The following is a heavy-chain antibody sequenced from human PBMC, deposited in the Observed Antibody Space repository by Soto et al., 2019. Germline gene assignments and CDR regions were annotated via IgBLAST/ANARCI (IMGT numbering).Heavy chain of an antibody. D-gene: IGHD6-19*01. CDR3: AKDRPRVAVAGDYFDY. J-gene: IGHJ4*02. V-gene: IGHV3-23*01. Sequence: GGSLRLSCAASGFTFSSYAMSWVRQAPGKGLEWVSAISGSGGSTYYADSVKGRFTISRDNSKNTLYLQMNSLRAEDTAVYYCAKDRPRVAVAGDYFDYWGQGTLVTVSS. CDR1: GFTFSSYA. CDR2: ISGSGGST.